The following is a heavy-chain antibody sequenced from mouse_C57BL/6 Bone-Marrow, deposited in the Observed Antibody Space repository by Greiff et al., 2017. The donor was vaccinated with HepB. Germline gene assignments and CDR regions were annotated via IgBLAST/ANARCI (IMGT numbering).Heavy chain of an antibody. CDR3: ARALYDYDGDWYFDV. J-gene: IGHJ1*03. Sequence: VQLVESGGGLVKPGGSLKLSCAASGFTFSSYTMSWVRQTPEKRLEWVATISGGGGNTYYPDSVKGRFTISRDNAKNTLYLQMSSLRSEDTALYYCARALYDYDGDWYFDVWGTGTTVTVSS. CDR2: ISGGGGNT. D-gene: IGHD2-4*01. V-gene: IGHV5-9*01. CDR1: GFTFSSYT.